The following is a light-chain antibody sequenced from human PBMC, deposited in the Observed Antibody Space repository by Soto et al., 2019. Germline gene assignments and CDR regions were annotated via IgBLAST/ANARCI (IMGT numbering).Light chain of an antibody. Sequence: QSALTQPASVSGSPGQSITISCSGTSSDVGFYNHVSWYQQHPGEAPKLLIYEVTIRPSGVSNRFSGSKSGNTASLTVSGIQAEDEGDYYCSSYTSSSSLAIFGGGTKLTVL. V-gene: IGLV2-14*01. CDR2: EVT. CDR1: SSDVGFYNH. J-gene: IGLJ2*01. CDR3: SSYTSSSSLAI.